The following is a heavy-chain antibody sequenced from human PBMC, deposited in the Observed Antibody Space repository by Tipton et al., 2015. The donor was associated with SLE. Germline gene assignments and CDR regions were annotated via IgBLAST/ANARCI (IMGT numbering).Heavy chain of an antibody. V-gene: IGHV4-59*08. CDR1: GGSISGYY. Sequence: TLSPTCTVSGGSISGYYWSWVRQPPGKGLEWIGYISFSGLTSYNPSVRSRVSTSMDTSKNQFSLQMSSVTAADTALYYCARHKLGFSWSYFDSWGQGTLVTVSS. CDR2: ISFSGLT. J-gene: IGHJ4*02. D-gene: IGHD3-3*01. CDR3: ARHKLGFSWSYFDS.